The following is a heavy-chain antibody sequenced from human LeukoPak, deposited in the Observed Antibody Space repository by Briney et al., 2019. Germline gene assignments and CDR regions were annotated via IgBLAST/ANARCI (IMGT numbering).Heavy chain of an antibody. D-gene: IGHD1-1*01. V-gene: IGHV3-7*01. CDR1: GFTFSSYW. J-gene: IGHJ6*03. CDR2: IKQDGSEK. CDR3: ARDGKRGRYYYYYMDV. Sequence: GGSLRLSCAASGFTFSSYWMSWVRQAPGKGLEWVANIKQDGSEKYYVDSVKGRFTISRDNAKNSLYLQMNSLRAEDTAVYYCARDGKRGRYYYYYMDVWGKGTTVTVSS.